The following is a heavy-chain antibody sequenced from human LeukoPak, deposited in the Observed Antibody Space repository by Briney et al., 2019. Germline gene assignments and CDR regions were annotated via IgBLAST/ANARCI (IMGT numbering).Heavy chain of an antibody. CDR3: ARIPLGYSGAYYFDY. CDR1: RGSISGSIRSFY. V-gene: IGHV4-4*09. Sequence: SGTLSLTCTVSRGSISGSIRSFYWSWLRQPPGKGLEWIGYISSSGSTNDNPSLRSRVTISVDASKNQFFLNLSSVSAADTAVYYCARIPLGYSGAYYFDYWGQGTLVTVSP. CDR2: ISSSGST. J-gene: IGHJ4*02. D-gene: IGHD5-12*01.